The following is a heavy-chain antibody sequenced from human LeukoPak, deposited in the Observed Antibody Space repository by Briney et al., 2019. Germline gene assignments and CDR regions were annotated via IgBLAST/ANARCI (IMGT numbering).Heavy chain of an antibody. CDR2: IYYSGST. CDR3: ARGARTFDY. J-gene: IGHJ4*02. V-gene: IGHV4-59*01. CDR1: GGSITNSY. D-gene: IGHD1-7*01. Sequence: PWETLSLTCTVSGGSITNSYWSWIRQPPGKGLESIGYIYYSGSTNYNPSLNSRVTISVDTSENQFSLKLTSVTAADTAVYYCARGARTFDYWGQGTLVTVSS.